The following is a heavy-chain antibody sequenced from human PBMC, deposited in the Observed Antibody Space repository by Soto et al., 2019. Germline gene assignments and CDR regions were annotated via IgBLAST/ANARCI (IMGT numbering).Heavy chain of an antibody. Sequence: EVQLLESGGGLVQPGGSLRLSCAASGFTFSSYAMSWVRQAPGKGLEWVSAISGSGGSTYYADSVKGRFTISRDNSKNTLYIQMNSLRDEDTAVYYCAKDPPVGWYSSSWAEKGYNWFDPWGQGTLVTVSS. CDR2: ISGSGGST. V-gene: IGHV3-23*01. CDR1: GFTFSSYA. CDR3: AKDPPVGWYSSSWAEKGYNWFDP. D-gene: IGHD6-13*01. J-gene: IGHJ5*02.